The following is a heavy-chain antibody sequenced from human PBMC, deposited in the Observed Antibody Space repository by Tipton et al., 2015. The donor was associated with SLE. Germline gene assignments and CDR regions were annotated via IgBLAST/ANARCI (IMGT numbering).Heavy chain of an antibody. J-gene: IGHJ4*02. V-gene: IGHV3-48*01. CDR2: ISSSSSTI. CDR3: ARDRYGSSGYYFGY. CDR1: GFTFSSYS. D-gene: IGHD3-22*01. Sequence: GSLRLSCAASGFTFSSYSMNWVRQAPGKGLEWVSYISSSSSTIYYADSVKGRFTISRDNAKNSLHLQMNSLRAEDTAVYYCARDRYGSSGYYFGYWGRGTLVTVSS.